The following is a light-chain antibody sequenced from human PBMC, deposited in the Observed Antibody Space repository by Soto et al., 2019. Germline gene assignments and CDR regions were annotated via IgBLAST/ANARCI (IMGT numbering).Light chain of an antibody. CDR3: QKYNGVPLT. CDR2: DAS. Sequence: EIVLTQSPATVSLSPGDRATLSCRASQSIGNSLAWYQQKAGQAPRLLIYDASSRASGIPARFSGSGSGTDFTLTISSLEPEDFATYYCQKYNGVPLTFGGGTKVEIK. V-gene: IGKV3-11*01. CDR1: QSIGNS. J-gene: IGKJ4*01.